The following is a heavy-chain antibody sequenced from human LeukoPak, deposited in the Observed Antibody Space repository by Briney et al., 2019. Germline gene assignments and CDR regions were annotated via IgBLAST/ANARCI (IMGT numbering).Heavy chain of an antibody. CDR2: ISSSGSTI. Sequence: PGGSLRLSCAASGFTFSDYYMSWIRQAPGKGLEWVSYISSSGSTIYYADSVKGRFTISRDNDKNPLYLQMNSLRAEDTAVYYCAGHKAVAGFYYYGMDVWGQGTTVTVSS. D-gene: IGHD6-19*01. J-gene: IGHJ6*02. CDR3: AGHKAVAGFYYYGMDV. V-gene: IGHV3-11*01. CDR1: GFTFSDYY.